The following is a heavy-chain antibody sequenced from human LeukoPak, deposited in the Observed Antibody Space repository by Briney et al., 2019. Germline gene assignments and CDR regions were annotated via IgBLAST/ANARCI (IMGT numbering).Heavy chain of an antibody. V-gene: IGHV4-34*01. Sequence: SATLFLSAAADGGFCSGYYWRWIRDPPGEGVEGFGENNHGGSTNYKPSLKSRVTISVDKSKNQFSLKLSSVTAADTAVYYCARDGLGVHPGFEPWGQGTLVTVSS. CDR2: NNHGGST. J-gene: IGHJ5*02. CDR3: ARDGLGVHPGFEP. D-gene: IGHD3-16*01. CDR1: GGFCSGYY.